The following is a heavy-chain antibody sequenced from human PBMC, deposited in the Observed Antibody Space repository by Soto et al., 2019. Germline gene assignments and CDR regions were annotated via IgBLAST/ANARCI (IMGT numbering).Heavy chain of an antibody. Sequence: SETLSLTCTVSDGSIGSYHWTWVRQPPGKGLEWIASVYYTGTTNYNPSLGSRVTISIDAPENQISLKLTSVTAADTAFYYCARDTVLKGMFDLWGQGTLVTVS. V-gene: IGHV4-59*01. D-gene: IGHD4-17*01. CDR3: ARDTVLKGMFDL. CDR1: DGSIGSYH. CDR2: VYYTGTT. J-gene: IGHJ5*02.